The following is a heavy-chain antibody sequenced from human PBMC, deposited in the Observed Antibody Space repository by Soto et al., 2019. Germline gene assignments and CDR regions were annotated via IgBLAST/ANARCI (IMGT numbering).Heavy chain of an antibody. Sequence: GGSLRLSCAASGFMFSNHCMHWGRPAPGKGLEWVAVIWSDGNNRYYADSVKGRFTISRDNSKNTVYLQMNSLRAEDTAVYYCVRGDNWNDEASDYWGQGTLVTVSS. J-gene: IGHJ4*02. CDR1: GFMFSNHC. CDR3: VRGDNWNDEASDY. CDR2: IWSDGNNR. V-gene: IGHV3-33*01. D-gene: IGHD1-1*01.